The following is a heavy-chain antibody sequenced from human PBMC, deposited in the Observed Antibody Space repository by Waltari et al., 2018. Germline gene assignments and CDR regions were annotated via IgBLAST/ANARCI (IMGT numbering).Heavy chain of an antibody. V-gene: IGHV4-39*07. CDR3: ARESGDRGFDY. J-gene: IGHJ4*02. Sequence: QLQLQESGPGLVKPSETLSLTCTVSGGSISSSSYYWGWIRQPPGKGLEWIGSIYYSGRTYYNPSLKSRVTISVDTSKNQFSLKLSSVTAADTAVYYCARESGDRGFDYWGQGTLVTVSS. D-gene: IGHD3-10*01. CDR1: GGSISSSSYY. CDR2: IYYSGRT.